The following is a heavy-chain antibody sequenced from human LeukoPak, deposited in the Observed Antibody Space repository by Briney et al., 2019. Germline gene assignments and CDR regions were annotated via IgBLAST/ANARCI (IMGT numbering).Heavy chain of an antibody. Sequence: SETLSLTCTVSGDSITTYYWTWIRQPPGKGLEWIGYMYHSGPTSNNPSLKSRVTISVDTSKNQFSLKVRSVTAADTAVYYCARGLGWGATIFDYWGQGALVTVSS. CDR1: GDSITTYY. D-gene: IGHD1-26*01. J-gene: IGHJ4*02. CDR3: ARGLGWGATIFDY. V-gene: IGHV4-59*01. CDR2: MYHSGPT.